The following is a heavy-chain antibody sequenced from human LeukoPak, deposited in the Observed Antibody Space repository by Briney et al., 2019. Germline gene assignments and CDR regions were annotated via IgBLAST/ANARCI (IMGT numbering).Heavy chain of an antibody. Sequence: PGGSLRLSCAASGFTFSSYGMHWVRQAPGKGLERVAFIRYDGSNKYYADSVKGRFTISRDNSKNTLYPQMNSLRAEDTAVYYYAKDLAGTGSAFDIWGQGTMVTVSS. D-gene: IGHD3-10*01. CDR3: AKDLAGTGSAFDI. CDR1: GFTFSSYG. V-gene: IGHV3-30*02. CDR2: IRYDGSNK. J-gene: IGHJ3*02.